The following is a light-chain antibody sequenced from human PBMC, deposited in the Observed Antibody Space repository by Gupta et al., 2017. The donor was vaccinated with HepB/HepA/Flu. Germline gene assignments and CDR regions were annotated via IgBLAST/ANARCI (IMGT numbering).Light chain of an antibody. CDR1: QGISSY. CDR2: AAS. CDR3: QQDESYPPWT. J-gene: IGKJ1*01. V-gene: IGKV1-8*01. Sequence: AIRMTQSPSSFSPSTGDRVTITCRASQGISSYLAWYQQKPGKAPKLLIYAASTWQSGVPSRFSGSGFGTDFTLTISCRQSEDFAAYYCQQDESYPPWTFGQGTKVEIK.